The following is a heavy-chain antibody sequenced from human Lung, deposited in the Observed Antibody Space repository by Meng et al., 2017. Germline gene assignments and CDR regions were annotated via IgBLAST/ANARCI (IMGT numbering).Heavy chain of an antibody. CDR3: ARGRHCSSTTCYLSDS. D-gene: IGHD2-2*01. J-gene: IGHJ4*02. V-gene: IGHV1-18*01. Sequence: QGHLVQAGTEGRKPGASGKVSGQASGYSFTNYGINWVRQAPGKGLEWMGWTSTYNSNRNYAQSLQGRVTMTTDTSTTTAYMELRSLTFDDTAVYYCARGRHCSSTTCYLSDSWGQGTLVTVSS. CDR2: TSTYNSNR. CDR1: GYSFTNYG.